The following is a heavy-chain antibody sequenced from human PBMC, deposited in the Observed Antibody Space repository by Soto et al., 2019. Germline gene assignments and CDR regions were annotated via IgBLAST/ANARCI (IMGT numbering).Heavy chain of an antibody. J-gene: IGHJ4*02. CDR1: DASISNYY. V-gene: IGHV4-59*08. CDR2: FSHTGST. D-gene: IGHD1-26*01. CDR3: ARRYVSGSYLY. Sequence: QVQLQESGPGLVKPSETLSLTCTVSDASISNYYWSWIRQPPGKGLEWIGYFSHTGSTNYNPSLQSRVTISVDTSKKQFSLKLSSVTAADTAVYYCARRYVSGSYLYWGQGTLVTVSS.